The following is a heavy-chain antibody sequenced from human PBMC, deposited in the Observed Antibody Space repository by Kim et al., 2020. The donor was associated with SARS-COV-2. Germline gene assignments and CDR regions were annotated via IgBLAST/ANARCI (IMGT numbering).Heavy chain of an antibody. J-gene: IGHJ4*02. V-gene: IGHV2-5*01. CDR3: AHAADLGLFDY. Sequence: KRYSPSLKSRLTITKDTSKNQVVLTMTNMDPVDTATYYCAHAADLGLFDYWGQGTLVTVSS. CDR2: K. D-gene: IGHD5-12*01.